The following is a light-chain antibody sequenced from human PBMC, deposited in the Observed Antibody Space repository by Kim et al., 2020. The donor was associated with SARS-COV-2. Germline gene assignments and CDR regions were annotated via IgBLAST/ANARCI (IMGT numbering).Light chain of an antibody. CDR3: NSRDSSGNL. Sequence: SSELTQDPAVSVALGQTVRITCQGDSLRSYYASWYQQKPGQAPVLVIYGKNNRPSGIPDRFSGSSSGNTASLTITGAQAEDEADYYCNSRDSSGNLFGRG. J-gene: IGLJ2*01. CDR2: GKN. V-gene: IGLV3-19*01. CDR1: SLRSYY.